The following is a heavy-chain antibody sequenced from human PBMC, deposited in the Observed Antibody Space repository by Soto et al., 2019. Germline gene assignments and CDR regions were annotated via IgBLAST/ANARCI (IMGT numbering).Heavy chain of an antibody. Sequence: SLRLSCAASGFTFSGSAMHWVRQASGKGLEWVGRIRSKANSYATAYAASVKGRFTISRDDSKNTAYLQMNSLKTEDTAVYYCTRHRDTAMTYYYYYYMDVWGKGTTVTVSS. V-gene: IGHV3-73*01. CDR3: TRHRDTAMTYYYYYYMDV. J-gene: IGHJ6*03. CDR1: GFTFSGSA. CDR2: IRSKANSYAT. D-gene: IGHD5-18*01.